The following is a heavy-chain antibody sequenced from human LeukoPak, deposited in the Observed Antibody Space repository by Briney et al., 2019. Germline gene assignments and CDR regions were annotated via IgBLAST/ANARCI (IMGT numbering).Heavy chain of an antibody. V-gene: IGHV4-59*01. CDR3: AREGTAGTNLNWFDP. CDR2: ISYSGST. Sequence: PSDTLSLTCTVSGGSISSYYWSWIRQPPGKGLEWIRYISYSGSTNFNPSLKSRVTISVDTSKNQFSLKLSSVTAADTAVYYCAREGTAGTNLNWFDPWGQGTLVTVSS. D-gene: IGHD1-1*01. J-gene: IGHJ5*02. CDR1: GGSISSYY.